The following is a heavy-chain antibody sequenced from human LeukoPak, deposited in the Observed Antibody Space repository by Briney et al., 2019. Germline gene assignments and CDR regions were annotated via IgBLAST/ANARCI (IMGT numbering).Heavy chain of an antibody. CDR1: GGSISSGGYY. V-gene: IGHV4-31*03. Sequence: PSQTLSLTCTVSGGSISSGGYYWSWIRQHPGKGLEWIGYIYYSGSTYYNPSLKSRVTISVDTSKNQFSLKLSSVTAADTAVYYCARADPYGSGSYSVGASVSNWFDPWGQGTLVTVSS. J-gene: IGHJ5*02. D-gene: IGHD3-10*01. CDR2: IYYSGST. CDR3: ARADPYGSGSYSVGASVSNWFDP.